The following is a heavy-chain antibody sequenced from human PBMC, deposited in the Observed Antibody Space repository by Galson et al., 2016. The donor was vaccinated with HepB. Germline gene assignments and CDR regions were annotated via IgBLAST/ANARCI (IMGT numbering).Heavy chain of an antibody. D-gene: IGHD5-18*01. CDR1: GYTFTGHY. CDR2: INPNSGDT. Sequence: SVKVSCKASGYTFTGHYIHWVRQAPGQGLEWMGWINPNSGDTNCAQKFQGTVTMTRDTSISTAYMELTRLRSDDTAVYYCARVHIYGYHIYDYWGQGTLVTVSS. J-gene: IGHJ4*02. V-gene: IGHV1-2*02. CDR3: ARVHIYGYHIYDY.